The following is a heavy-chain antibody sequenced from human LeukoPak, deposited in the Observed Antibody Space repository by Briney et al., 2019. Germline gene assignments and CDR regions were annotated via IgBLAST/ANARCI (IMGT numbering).Heavy chain of an antibody. Sequence: ASVKVSCKASGYRFTSHGITWVRQAPGQGLEWMGWISPYNGHRDYAQTLQGRVTMTTDTYTSTAYMELRSPRSDDTAVYYCVSGRDFDYWGQGTLVTVSS. CDR3: VSGRDFDY. CDR2: ISPYNGHR. CDR1: GYRFTSHG. V-gene: IGHV1-18*01. J-gene: IGHJ4*02.